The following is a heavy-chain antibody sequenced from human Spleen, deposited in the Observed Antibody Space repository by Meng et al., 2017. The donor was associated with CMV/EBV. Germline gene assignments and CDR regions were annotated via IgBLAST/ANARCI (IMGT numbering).Heavy chain of an antibody. D-gene: IGHD2-15*01. CDR1: GGSIDATYNW. V-gene: IGHV4-4*01. Sequence: CDVTGGSIDATYNWWRWVRQPPGKGLEWSGEVSHSGSAKCIASLESRVTISIDRTNNQYSLQLTSVTAADTGVYFCARSPGWWSLDYWGQGALVTVSS. J-gene: IGHJ4*02. CDR3: ARSPGWWSLDY. CDR2: VSHSGSA.